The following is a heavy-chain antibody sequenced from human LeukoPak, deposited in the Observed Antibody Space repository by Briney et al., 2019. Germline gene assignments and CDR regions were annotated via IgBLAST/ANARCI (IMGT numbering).Heavy chain of an antibody. CDR2: INPSGGST. V-gene: IGHV1-46*01. J-gene: IGHJ6*04. D-gene: IGHD2-8*01. Sequence: ASVKVSCKASGYTFTSYYMHWVRQAPGQGLEWMGIINPSGGSTSYAQKFQGRVTMTRDMSTSTVYMELSSLRSEDTAVYYCARDGPPRYCTNGVCYVSPTPTLDVWGKGTTVTVSS. CDR1: GYTFTSYY. CDR3: ARDGPPRYCTNGVCYVSPTPTLDV.